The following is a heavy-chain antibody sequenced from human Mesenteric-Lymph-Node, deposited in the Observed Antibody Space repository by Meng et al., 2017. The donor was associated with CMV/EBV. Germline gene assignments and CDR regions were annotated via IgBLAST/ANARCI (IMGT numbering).Heavy chain of an antibody. CDR1: GFTFSNYD. Sequence: GESLKISCAASGFTFSNYDMHWVRQRIGKGLEWVSAIGTAGDTYYSGSVKGRFTISRENAKNSLYLQMNSLRAGDTAVYYCARDPHCGGDCYPPGMDVWGQGTTVTVSS. V-gene: IGHV3-13*01. D-gene: IGHD2-21*01. CDR2: IGTAGDT. CDR3: ARDPHCGGDCYPPGMDV. J-gene: IGHJ6*02.